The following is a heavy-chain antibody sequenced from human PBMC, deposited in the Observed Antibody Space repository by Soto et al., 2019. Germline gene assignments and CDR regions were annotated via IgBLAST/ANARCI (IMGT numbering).Heavy chain of an antibody. Sequence: GGSLRLSCAASGFTFSSYSMNWVRQAPGKGLEWVSYISSSSSTIYYADSVKGRFTISRDNAKNSLYLQMNSLRAEDTAVYYCASRITIFGVVRIRWGQGTLVTVSS. D-gene: IGHD3-3*01. CDR2: ISSSSSTI. CDR3: ASRITIFGVVRIR. J-gene: IGHJ4*02. CDR1: GFTFSSYS. V-gene: IGHV3-48*01.